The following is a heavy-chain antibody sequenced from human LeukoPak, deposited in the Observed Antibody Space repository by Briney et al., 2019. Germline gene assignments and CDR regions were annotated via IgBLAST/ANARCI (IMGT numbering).Heavy chain of an antibody. CDR2: IIPIFGTA. CDR1: RGTFSSYT. Sequence: SVKVSCKESRGTFSSYTISWGRQAPGQGLEWMGRIIPIFGTANYAQKFQGRFTITTDESTSTAYMELSSLRSEDTAVYYCARDRSRDNGLDYWGQGTLVTVSS. CDR3: ARDRSRDNGLDY. J-gene: IGHJ4*02. D-gene: IGHD1-1*01. V-gene: IGHV1-69*05.